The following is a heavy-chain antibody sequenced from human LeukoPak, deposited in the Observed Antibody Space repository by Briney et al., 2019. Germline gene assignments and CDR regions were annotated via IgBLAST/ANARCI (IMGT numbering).Heavy chain of an antibody. V-gene: IGHV3-23*01. D-gene: IGHD2-2*01. J-gene: IGHJ4*02. CDR1: GFTFSSYA. Sequence: GGSLRLSCAASGFTFSSYAMNWVRQAPGKGLEWVSTISVSGGGTYYADSVKGRFTISRDNSKNTLYLQMDSLRAGDTAVYYCATSKVVPAASFDYWGQGTLVTVSS. CDR2: ISVSGGGT. CDR3: ATSKVVPAASFDY.